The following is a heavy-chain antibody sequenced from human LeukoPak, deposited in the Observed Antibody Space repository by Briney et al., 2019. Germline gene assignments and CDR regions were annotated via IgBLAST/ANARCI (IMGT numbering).Heavy chain of an antibody. CDR1: GGTFSSYA. CDR2: IVPIFGTT. J-gene: IGHJ3*02. Sequence: ASVKVSCKASGGTFSSYAINWVGQAPGQGLEWMGRIVPIFGTTNYAQKFQGRVTITTDESTSTAYMELSSLRSEDTAVYYCARDRGERGSSWSLPAHGFDIWGQGTMVTVSS. V-gene: IGHV1-69*05. CDR3: ARDRGERGSSWSLPAHGFDI. D-gene: IGHD6-13*01.